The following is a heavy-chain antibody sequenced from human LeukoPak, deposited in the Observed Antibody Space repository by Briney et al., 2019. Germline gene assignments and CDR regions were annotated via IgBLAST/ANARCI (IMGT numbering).Heavy chain of an antibody. CDR2: ISAYNGNT. CDR1: GYTFTSYG. J-gene: IGHJ4*02. Sequence: ASVTVSCKASGYTFTSYGISWVRQAPGQGLEWMGWISAYNGNTNYAQKLQGRVTMTRDTSISTAYMELSRLRSDDTAVYYCAKDYYDSSDSANYFDYWGQGTLVTVS. V-gene: IGHV1-18*01. CDR3: AKDYYDSSDSANYFDY. D-gene: IGHD3-22*01.